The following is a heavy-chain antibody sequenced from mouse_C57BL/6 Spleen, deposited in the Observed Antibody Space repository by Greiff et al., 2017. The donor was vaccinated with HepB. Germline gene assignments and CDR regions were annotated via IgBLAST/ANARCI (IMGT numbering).Heavy chain of an antibody. CDR3: ARHYGSTVLDD. J-gene: IGHJ2*01. Sequence: EVQLVESGGGLVKPGGSLKLSCAASGFTFSDYGMHWVRQAPEKGLEWVAYISSGSSTIYYADTVKGRFTITRDNAKNTLFLQMTSLRSEDTAMYYCARHYGSTVLDDWGQGTTLTVSS. V-gene: IGHV5-17*01. CDR1: GFTFSDYG. CDR2: ISSGSSTI. D-gene: IGHD1-1*01.